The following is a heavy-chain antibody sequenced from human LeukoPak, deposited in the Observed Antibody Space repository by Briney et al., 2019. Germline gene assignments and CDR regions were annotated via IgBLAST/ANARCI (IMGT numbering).Heavy chain of an antibody. Sequence: GGSLRLSCEASAFTISSCEMNWVRQAPGKGLEWVAYISDSGNTIFYADSVKGRFTISRDNAKNSLFLQMNSLRADDSGVYHCARDRGFGAGINWFDPWGQGTLVTVST. J-gene: IGHJ5*02. CDR2: ISDSGNTI. V-gene: IGHV3-48*03. CDR1: AFTISSCE. D-gene: IGHD5-12*01. CDR3: ARDRGFGAGINWFDP.